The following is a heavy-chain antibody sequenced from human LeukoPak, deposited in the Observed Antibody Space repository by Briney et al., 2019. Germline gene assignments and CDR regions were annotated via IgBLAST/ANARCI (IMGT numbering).Heavy chain of an antibody. CDR3: ARQLVGATKALFDY. CDR2: IYYSGST. D-gene: IGHD1-26*01. J-gene: IGHJ4*02. CDR1: GGSISSSSYY. V-gene: IGHV4-39*01. Sequence: SETLSLTCTASGGSISSSSYYWGWIRQPPGKGLEWIGSIYYSGSTYYNPSLKSRVTISVDTSKNQFSLKLSSVTAADTAVYYCARQLVGATKALFDYWGQGTLVTVSS.